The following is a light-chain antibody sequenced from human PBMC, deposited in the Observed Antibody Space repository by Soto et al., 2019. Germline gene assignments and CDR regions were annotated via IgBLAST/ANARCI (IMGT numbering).Light chain of an antibody. V-gene: IGLV2-14*01. CDR3: SSYTTSGTLGVV. CDR2: EVS. Sequence: QSVLTQPASVSGSPGQSITISCTGTSSDVGGSKYVSWYQQHPGKAPKLMIYEVSNRPSGVSNRFSRSKSGNTASLTISGLQAEDEADYYCSSYTTSGTLGVVFGGGTKLTVL. J-gene: IGLJ2*01. CDR1: SSDVGGSKY.